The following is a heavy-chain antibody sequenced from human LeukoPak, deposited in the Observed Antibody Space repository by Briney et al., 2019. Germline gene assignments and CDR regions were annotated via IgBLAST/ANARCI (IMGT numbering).Heavy chain of an antibody. J-gene: IGHJ4*02. D-gene: IGHD3-10*01. V-gene: IGHV3-11*01. CDR2: ISSSGSTI. CDR1: GFTFSDYY. Sequence: PGGSLRLSCAASGFTFSDYYMSWIRQAPGKGLEWVSYISSSGSTIYYADSVKGRFTISRDNAKNSLYLQMNSLKAEDTAVYYCASEIWFGELGDYYFDYWGQGTLVTVSS. CDR3: ASEIWFGELGDYYFDY.